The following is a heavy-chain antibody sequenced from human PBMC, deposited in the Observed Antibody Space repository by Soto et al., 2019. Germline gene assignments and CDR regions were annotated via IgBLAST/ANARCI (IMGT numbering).Heavy chain of an antibody. CDR3: ARLSSSGWPIEY. CDR2: TYYSGNT. Sequence: SETLSLTCTVSGGSISSGGYYWNWIRQHPGKGLEWIGYTYYSGNTYYNPSLNSRVTISADTSKSQFSLKLSSVTAADTAVYYCARLSSSGWPIEYWGQGTLVTVSS. D-gene: IGHD6-19*01. CDR1: GGSISSGGYY. J-gene: IGHJ4*02. V-gene: IGHV4-31*03.